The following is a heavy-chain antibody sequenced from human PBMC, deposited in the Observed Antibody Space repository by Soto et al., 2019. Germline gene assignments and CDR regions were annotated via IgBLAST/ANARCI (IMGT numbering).Heavy chain of an antibody. CDR3: ARLSSSGWPIEY. CDR2: TYYSGNT. Sequence: SETLSLTCTVSGGSISSGGYYWNWIRQHPGKGLEWIGYTYYSGNTYYNPSLNSRVTISADTSKSQFSLKLSSVTAADTAVYYCARLSSSGWPIEYWGQGTLVTVSS. D-gene: IGHD6-19*01. CDR1: GGSISSGGYY. J-gene: IGHJ4*02. V-gene: IGHV4-31*03.